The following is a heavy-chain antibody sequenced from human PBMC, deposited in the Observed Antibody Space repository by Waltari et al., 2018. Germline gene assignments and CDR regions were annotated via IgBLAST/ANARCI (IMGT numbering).Heavy chain of an antibody. CDR2: MYYTGST. CDR3: ARATRLMTTFGGVTTFDP. J-gene: IGHJ5*02. D-gene: IGHD3-16*01. Sequence: QMQLQESGPGLVKPSETLSLPCSVSGDSISSRPYYWAWIRQPPGTGLEWIGNMYYTGSTYYNPSLKSRVAMSVDTSKNQFSLTLNSVTATDAAVYFCARATRLMTTFGGVTTFDPWGQGALVTVSS. CDR1: GDSISSRPYY. V-gene: IGHV4-39*01.